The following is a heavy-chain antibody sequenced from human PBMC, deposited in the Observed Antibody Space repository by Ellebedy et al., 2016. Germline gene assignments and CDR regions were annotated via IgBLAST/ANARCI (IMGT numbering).Heavy chain of an antibody. CDR2: IIPILGIA. Sequence: SVKVSXKASRGTFTSYAISWVRQAPGQGLEWMGRIIPILGIANYAQKFQGRVTITADKTTGTVYMEVSSLRSEDTAVYYCARRYYYDTSGYYEHYFDFWGQGTLVTVSS. D-gene: IGHD3-22*01. CDR1: RGTFTSYA. J-gene: IGHJ4*02. CDR3: ARRYYYDTSGYYEHYFDF. V-gene: IGHV1-69*04.